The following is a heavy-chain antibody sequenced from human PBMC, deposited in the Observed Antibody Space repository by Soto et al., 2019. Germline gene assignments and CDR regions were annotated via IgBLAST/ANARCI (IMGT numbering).Heavy chain of an antibody. Sequence: GGSLRLSCAASGFTFSSYGMHWVRQAPGKGLEWVAVISYDGSNKYYADSVKGRFTISRDNSKNTLYLQMNSLRAEDTAVYYCAKDPAVVAATQYYFDYWGQGTLVTVSS. V-gene: IGHV3-30*18. D-gene: IGHD2-15*01. CDR1: GFTFSSYG. CDR3: AKDPAVVAATQYYFDY. J-gene: IGHJ4*02. CDR2: ISYDGSNK.